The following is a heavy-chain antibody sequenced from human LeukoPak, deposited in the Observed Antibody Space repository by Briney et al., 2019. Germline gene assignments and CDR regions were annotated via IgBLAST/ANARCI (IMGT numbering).Heavy chain of an antibody. D-gene: IGHD2-15*01. J-gene: IGHJ6*02. V-gene: IGHV3-33*01. CDR3: ARVGCSGGSCLGYYFYAMDV. CDR1: GFTFSTYA. CDR2: IWYDGSIK. Sequence: PGRSLRLSCAASGFTFSTYAMHWVRQAPGKGLEWVAIIWYDGSIKYYADSVKGRFTISRGNSKNTLYLQMNSLRAEDTAVYYCARVGCSGGSCLGYYFYAMDVWGQGTTVTVSS.